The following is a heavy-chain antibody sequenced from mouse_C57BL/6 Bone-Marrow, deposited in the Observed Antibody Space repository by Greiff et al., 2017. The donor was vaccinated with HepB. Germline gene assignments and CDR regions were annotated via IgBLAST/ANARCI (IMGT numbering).Heavy chain of an antibody. CDR3: ARHPPWYFDV. V-gene: IGHV1-69*01. Sequence: QVQLKQPGAELVMPGASVKLSCKASGYTFTSYWMHWVKQRPGQGLEWIGEIDPSDSYTNYNQKFKGKSTLTVDKSSSTAYLQLSSLTSEDSAVYYCARHPPWYFDVWGTGTTVTVSS. CDR2: IDPSDSYT. J-gene: IGHJ1*03. CDR1: GYTFTSYW.